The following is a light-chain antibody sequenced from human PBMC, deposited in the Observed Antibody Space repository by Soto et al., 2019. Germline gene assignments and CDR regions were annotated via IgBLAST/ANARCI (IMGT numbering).Light chain of an antibody. V-gene: IGLV2-23*01. CDR3: CSYAGSNTGV. CDR1: SSDVGSYNL. J-gene: IGLJ2*01. CDR2: EDS. Sequence: QSALTQPASVSGSPGQSITISCTGTSSDVGSYNLVSWYQQHPGKAPKLMIYEDSKRPSGVPNRFSGSKSGNTASLTISGLQTEDEADYYCCSYAGSNTGVFGGGTQLTVL.